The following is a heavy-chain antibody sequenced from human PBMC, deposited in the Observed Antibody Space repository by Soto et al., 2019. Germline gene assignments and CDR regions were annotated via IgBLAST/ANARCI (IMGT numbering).Heavy chain of an antibody. CDR2: IDPSDSYT. V-gene: IGHV5-10-1*04. CDR1: GYSFTSYW. J-gene: IGHJ6*02. Sequence: GESLKISCKGSGYSFTSYWISWVRQMPGKGLEWMGRIDPSDSYTNYSPSFQGQVTISADKSISTAYLQWSSLKASDTAMYYCARTAQKGIQLWSNYYYYGMDVWGQGTTVTVSS. D-gene: IGHD5-18*01. CDR3: ARTAQKGIQLWSNYYYYGMDV.